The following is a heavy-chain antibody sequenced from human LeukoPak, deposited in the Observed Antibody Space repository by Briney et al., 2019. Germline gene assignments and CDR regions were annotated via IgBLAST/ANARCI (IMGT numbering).Heavy chain of an antibody. CDR3: ARDLVSGTSPGDY. V-gene: IGHV1-2*02. Sequence: GASVRVSCKASGYTFTSYAMNWVRQAPGQGLEWMGWINPNSGGTNYAQKFQGRVTMTRDTSISTAYMELSRLRSDDTAVYYCARDLVSGTSPGDYWGQGTLVTVSS. CDR1: GYTFTSYA. J-gene: IGHJ4*02. CDR2: INPNSGGT. D-gene: IGHD1-14*01.